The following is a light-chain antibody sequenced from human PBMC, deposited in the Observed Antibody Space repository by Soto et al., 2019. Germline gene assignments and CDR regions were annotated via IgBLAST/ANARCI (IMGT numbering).Light chain of an antibody. CDR3: QQYYSTPQT. CDR1: QSVLYSSNNKNY. CDR2: WAS. J-gene: IGKJ1*01. Sequence: DIVMTQSPDSLAVSLGERATINCKSSQSVLYSSNNKNYLAWYQQKPGQPPKLLISWASTREFGVPDLFSGSGSGTDFTLTINTLQAEDVAVYYCQQYYSTPQTFGQGTKVEIK. V-gene: IGKV4-1*01.